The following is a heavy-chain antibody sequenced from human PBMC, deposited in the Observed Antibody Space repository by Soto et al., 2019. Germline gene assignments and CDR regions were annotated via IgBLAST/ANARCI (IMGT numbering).Heavy chain of an antibody. J-gene: IGHJ3*02. CDR3: AKVYGCSSVAFDI. D-gene: IGHD6-6*01. CDR1: GFTFDDYA. Sequence: GGSLRLSCAASGFTFDDYAMHWVRQAPGKGLEWVSGISWNSGSIGYADSVKGRFTISRDNAKNSLYLQMNSLRAEDTALYYCAKVYGCSSVAFDIWGQGTMVTVSS. CDR2: ISWNSGSI. V-gene: IGHV3-9*01.